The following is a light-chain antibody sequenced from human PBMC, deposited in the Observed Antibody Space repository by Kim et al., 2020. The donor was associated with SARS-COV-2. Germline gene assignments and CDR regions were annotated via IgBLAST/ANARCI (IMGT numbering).Light chain of an antibody. Sequence: SYELTQPPSVSVSPGQTASITCSGDKLGDKYACWYQQKPGQSPVLVIYQDNKRPSGIPERFSGSNSGNTATLTISGTQAMCEADYYCQAWDSSTVVFGGGTQLTVL. CDR3: QAWDSSTVV. J-gene: IGLJ2*01. V-gene: IGLV3-1*01. CDR1: KLGDKY. CDR2: QDN.